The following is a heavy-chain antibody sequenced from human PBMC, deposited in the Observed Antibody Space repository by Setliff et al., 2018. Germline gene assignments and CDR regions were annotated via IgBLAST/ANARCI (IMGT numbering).Heavy chain of an antibody. V-gene: IGHV3-74*03. CDR2: VNDDGSSA. CDR1: VFSFSSYW. CDR3: ARAYYGTVNGYSSYYGLYV. J-gene: IGHJ6*02. Sequence: LSFSSSVFSFSSYWMHWVRQDPGKGLVWVSRVNDDGSSAMYADSVKGRFTMSRDNAKNTLYLQMNSLRAEDTAVYYCARAYYGTVNGYSSYYGLYVWGQGTTVTVSS. D-gene: IGHD3-9*01.